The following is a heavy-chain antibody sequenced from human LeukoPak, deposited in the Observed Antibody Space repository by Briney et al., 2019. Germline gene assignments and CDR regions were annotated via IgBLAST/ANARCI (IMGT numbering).Heavy chain of an antibody. J-gene: IGHJ4*02. D-gene: IGHD1-26*01. CDR2: INYSGST. Sequence: PSETLSLTCTVSGGSISSHYWSWIRQTPGKGLEYIGQINYSGSTYYNPSLKTRVTLSIDTSKNQFSLKMSSVTAADTAVYYCARDIEEVGATLYFDYWGQGTLVTVSS. V-gene: IGHV4-59*11. CDR1: GGSISSHY. CDR3: ARDIEEVGATLYFDY.